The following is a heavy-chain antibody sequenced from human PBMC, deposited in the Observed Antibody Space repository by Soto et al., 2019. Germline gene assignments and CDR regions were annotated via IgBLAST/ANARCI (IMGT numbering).Heavy chain of an antibody. D-gene: IGHD2-15*01. CDR1: GFTFSSYA. J-gene: IGHJ4*02. CDR3: AKSSRFCSGGGGFYYFDY. Sequence: GGSLRLSCAASGFTFSSYAMSWVRQAPGKGLEWVSTIGGSGGSTYYADSVKGRFTISRDISKNTVFLQMSSLRGEDTAVYYCAKSSRFCSGGGGFYYFDYWGQGTLVTVSS. V-gene: IGHV3-23*01. CDR2: IGGSGGST.